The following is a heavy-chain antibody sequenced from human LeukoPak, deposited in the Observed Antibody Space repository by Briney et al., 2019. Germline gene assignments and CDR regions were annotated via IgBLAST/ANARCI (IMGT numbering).Heavy chain of an antibody. V-gene: IGHV1-18*01. CDR1: GYDFSTFG. CDR3: ARDSPFMVPGTGDAFDI. D-gene: IGHD6-19*01. Sequence: ASVKVSCKASGYDFSTFGISWVRQAPGEGLEWMGWISAYHGKTNFPQRFQGRVTLTTETSTSTAYMELRSLRSDDTAIYYCARDSPFMVPGTGDAFDIWGQGTMVSVSS. J-gene: IGHJ3*02. CDR2: ISAYHGKT.